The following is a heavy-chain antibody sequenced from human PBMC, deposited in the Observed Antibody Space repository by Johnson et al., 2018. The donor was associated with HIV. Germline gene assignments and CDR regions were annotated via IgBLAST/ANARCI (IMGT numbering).Heavy chain of an antibody. CDR3: AKDDNLGVWYSDAFDI. J-gene: IGHJ3*02. Sequence: QVQLVESGGGVVQPGGSLRLSCAASGFTFANYGMHWVRQAPGKGLEWVAFIAHDESITHYADSVKGRFTISRDNSNTTLYRQMKSLRAEDTAIYYCAKDDNLGVWYSDAFDIWGQGTVVTVSS. D-gene: IGHD2-21*02. CDR2: IAHDESIT. CDR1: GFTFANYG. V-gene: IGHV3-30*02.